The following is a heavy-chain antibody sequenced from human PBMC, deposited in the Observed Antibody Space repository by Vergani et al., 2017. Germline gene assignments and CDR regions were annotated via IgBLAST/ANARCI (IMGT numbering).Heavy chain of an antibody. J-gene: IGHJ4*02. CDR3: ARDRIATSDTGLDY. D-gene: IGHD5-18*01. V-gene: IGHV3-33*01. Sequence: QVQLVESGGGVVQPGRSLRLSCAASGFTFSSYGMHWVRQAPGKGLEWVAVIGYDGSNKYYADSVKGRFTISRDNSKNTLYLQMNSLRAEDTAVYYCARDRIATSDTGLDYWGQGTLVTVSS. CDR1: GFTFSSYG. CDR2: IGYDGSNK.